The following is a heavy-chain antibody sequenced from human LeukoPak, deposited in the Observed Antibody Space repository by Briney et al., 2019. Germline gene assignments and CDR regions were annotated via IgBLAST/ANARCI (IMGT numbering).Heavy chain of an antibody. CDR1: GFTFSSYS. V-gene: IGHV3-21*01. CDR3: ARDWRYCSSTSCLHPLDY. CDR2: ISSSSSYI. D-gene: IGHD2-2*01. Sequence: PGGSLRLSCAASGFTFSSYSMNWVRQAPGKGLEWVSSISSSSSYIYYADSVKGRFTISRDNAKNSLYLQMNSLRAEDTAVYYCARDWRYCSSTSCLHPLDYWGQGTLVTVSS. J-gene: IGHJ4*02.